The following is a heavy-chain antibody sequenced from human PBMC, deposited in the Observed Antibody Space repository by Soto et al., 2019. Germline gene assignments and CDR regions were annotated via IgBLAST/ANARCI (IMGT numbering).Heavy chain of an antibody. CDR2: INHSGTI. V-gene: IGHV4-61*03. J-gene: IGHJ6*02. Sequence: PSETLSLTCTVSGGSVSSGSYYWSWIRQPPGKGLEWIGEINHSGTINFNPSLKSRLTISLDTSKKHFSLKLSSVTDADTAAYYCARADRTLVTSYSLDVWGQGTTVTVS. CDR1: GGSVSSGSYY. D-gene: IGHD2-21*02. CDR3: ARADRTLVTSYSLDV.